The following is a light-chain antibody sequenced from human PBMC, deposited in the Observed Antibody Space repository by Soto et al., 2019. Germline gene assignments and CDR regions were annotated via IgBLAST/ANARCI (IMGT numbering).Light chain of an antibody. CDR2: KAS. J-gene: IGKJ4*01. Sequence: DIQMTQSPSTLSASVGDRVTITCRASQSISSWLAWYQQKPGKAPKLLIYKASSLESGVPSRFSGSGSGTEFTLTISSLQPDDFATYYCQQYNSSPLTFGGATKVDIK. CDR3: QQYNSSPLT. V-gene: IGKV1-5*03. CDR1: QSISSW.